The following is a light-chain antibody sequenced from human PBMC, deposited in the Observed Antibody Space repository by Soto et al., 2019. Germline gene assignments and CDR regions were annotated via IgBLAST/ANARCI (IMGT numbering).Light chain of an antibody. CDR1: ESVSSGY. Sequence: EIVLTQSPGTLSLSPGERVTLSCRASESVSSGYVGWYQQKPGQAPRLVIFGAIGRATGIPDRFRGSGSGTDFTLTISSLEPEDFAVYYCQQYGSSPPSFGQWTKLEIK. J-gene: IGKJ2*01. CDR3: QQYGSSPPS. CDR2: GAI. V-gene: IGKV3-20*01.